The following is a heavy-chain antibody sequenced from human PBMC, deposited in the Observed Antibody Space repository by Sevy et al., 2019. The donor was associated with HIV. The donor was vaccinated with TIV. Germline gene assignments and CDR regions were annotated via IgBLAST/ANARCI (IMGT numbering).Heavy chain of an antibody. CDR1: GASISSSGYY. CDR3: LGPTLTYSSGWSYYDS. CDR2: INYGGSI. D-gene: IGHD6-19*01. Sequence: SETLSLTCTVSGASISSSGYYWGWIRQPPGKGLEWIASINYGGSIFYNPSLKSRVSISSDTSKNQFSLKLNSVTAADTAIYYCLGPTLTYSSGWSYYDSWGEGTVVTVSS. V-gene: IGHV4-39*01. J-gene: IGHJ4*02.